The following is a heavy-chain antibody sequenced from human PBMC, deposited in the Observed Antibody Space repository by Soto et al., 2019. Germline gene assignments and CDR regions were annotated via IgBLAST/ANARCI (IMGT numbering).Heavy chain of an antibody. CDR3: AKHSSGWYSWFDP. V-gene: IGHV3-23*01. CDR2: ISGSGGST. Sequence: EVQLLESGGGLVQPGGSLRLSCAASGFTFSSYAMSWVRQAPGKGLEWVSRISGSGGSTYYADSVKGRFTISRDNSKNTLYLQMNSLRDEDTAVYYCAKHSSGWYSWFDPWGQGTLVTVSS. CDR1: GFTFSSYA. J-gene: IGHJ5*02. D-gene: IGHD6-19*01.